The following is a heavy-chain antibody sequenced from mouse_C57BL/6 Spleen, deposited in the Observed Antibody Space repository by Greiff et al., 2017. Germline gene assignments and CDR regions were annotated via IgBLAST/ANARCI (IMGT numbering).Heavy chain of an antibody. CDR1: GFTFSDYG. CDR3: ARNSNYGCFYAMDY. CDR2: ISSGSSTI. Sequence: EVQLVESGGGLVKPGGSLKLSCAASGFTFSDYGMHWVRQAPEKGLEWVAYISSGSSTIYYADTVKGRFTISRDNAKNTLFLQMTSLRSEDTAMYYCARNSNYGCFYAMDYWGQGTSVTVSS. J-gene: IGHJ4*01. D-gene: IGHD2-5*01. V-gene: IGHV5-17*01.